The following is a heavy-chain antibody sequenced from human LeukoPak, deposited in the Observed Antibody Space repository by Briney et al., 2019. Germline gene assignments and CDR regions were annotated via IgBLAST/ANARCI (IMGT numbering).Heavy chain of an antibody. J-gene: IGHJ4*02. CDR3: AGVAVAGFDY. CDR2: INHSGST. CDR1: GGSFSGYY. V-gene: IGHV4-34*01. D-gene: IGHD6-19*01. Sequence: SETPSLTCAVYGGSFSGYYWSWIRQPPGKGLEWIGEINHSGSTNYNPSLKSRVTISVDTSKNQFSLKLSSVTAADTAVYYCAGVAVAGFDYWGQGTLVTVSS.